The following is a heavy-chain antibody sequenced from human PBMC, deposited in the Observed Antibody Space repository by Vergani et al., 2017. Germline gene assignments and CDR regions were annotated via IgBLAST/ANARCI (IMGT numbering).Heavy chain of an antibody. CDR2: IYYSGST. J-gene: IGHJ3*02. CDR1: GGSISSGDYY. D-gene: IGHD3-22*01. CDR3: ARGLWLLNGADAFDI. V-gene: IGHV4-30-4*01. Sequence: QVQLQESGPGLVKPSQTLSLTCTVSGGSISSGDYYWSWIRQPPGKGLGWIGYIYYSGSTYYNPSLKTRVTISVDTSKNQFSLKLSSVTAADTAVYYCARGLWLLNGADAFDIWGQGTMVTVSS.